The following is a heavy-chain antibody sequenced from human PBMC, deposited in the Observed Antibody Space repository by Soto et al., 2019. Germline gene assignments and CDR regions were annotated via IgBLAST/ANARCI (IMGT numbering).Heavy chain of an antibody. CDR3: VAWGTPNYNP. V-gene: IGHV3-7*01. J-gene: IGHJ5*02. CDR1: GFIFNTHW. CDR2: TKPDGSEK. D-gene: IGHD1-7*01. Sequence: GGSLRLSCAASGFIFNTHWMGWVRQAPEKGLEWVAHTKPDGSEKYYVDSAKGRFTISRDNTRNSLYLQMNSLRADDTALYYCVAWGTPNYNPWGQGTLRTVSS.